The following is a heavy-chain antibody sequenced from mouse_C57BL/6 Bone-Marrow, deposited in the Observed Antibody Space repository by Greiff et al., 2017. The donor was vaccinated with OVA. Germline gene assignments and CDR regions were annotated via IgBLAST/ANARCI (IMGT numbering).Heavy chain of an antibody. Sequence: EVQLVESGGGLVQPGGSLKLSCAASGFTFSDYGMQWVRQAPEKGPEWVAFISSVGCSIYYADTVTGRFTISRENAKNTLYLEMSSLRSEDTAMYYCARTGAGNYWYMDVWGKGTTVTVSS. CDR2: ISSVGCSI. V-gene: IGHV5-15*01. CDR3: ARTGAGNYWYMDV. CDR1: GFTFSDYG. J-gene: IGHJ1*03.